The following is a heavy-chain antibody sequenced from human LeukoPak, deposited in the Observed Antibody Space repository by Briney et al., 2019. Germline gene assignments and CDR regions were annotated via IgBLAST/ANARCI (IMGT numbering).Heavy chain of an antibody. J-gene: IGHJ3*02. CDR2: ISYDGSNK. Sequence: GGSLRLSCAASGFTFRSYGMHWVRQAPGKGLEWVAVISYDGSNKYYADSVKGRFTISRDNSKNTLYLQMNSLRAEDTAVYYCARDHVMEDAFDIWGQGTMVTVSS. D-gene: IGHD3-16*01. V-gene: IGHV3-30*19. CDR3: ARDHVMEDAFDI. CDR1: GFTFRSYG.